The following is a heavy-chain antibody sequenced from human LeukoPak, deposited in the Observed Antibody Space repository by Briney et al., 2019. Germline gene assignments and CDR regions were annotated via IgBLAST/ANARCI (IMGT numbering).Heavy chain of an antibody. J-gene: IGHJ4*02. V-gene: IGHV4-31*03. CDR2: IYYSGST. D-gene: IGHD3-22*01. Sequence: PSQTLCLTCTVSGGSISSGGYYWSWIRQHPGKGLEWIGYIYYSGSTYYNPSLKSRVTISVDTSKNQFSLKLSSVTAADTAVYYCARDEGSGYYFDYWGQGTLVTVSS. CDR3: ARDEGSGYYFDY. CDR1: GGSISSGGYY.